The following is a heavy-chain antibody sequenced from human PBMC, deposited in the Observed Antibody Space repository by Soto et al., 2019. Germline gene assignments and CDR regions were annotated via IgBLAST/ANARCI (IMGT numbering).Heavy chain of an antibody. D-gene: IGHD3-3*01. V-gene: IGHV4-39*01. CDR1: GGSISTTSNY. CDR3: ARHFFGVVANWFDP. J-gene: IGHJ5*02. Sequence: SETLSLTCTVSGGSISTTSNYWGWIRQPPGKGLEWIGSVFYSGSTYYNPSLKSRVTISVDKSKNQFSLILNSVTDADTAVYYCARHFFGVVANWFDPWGQGTLVTASS. CDR2: VFYSGST.